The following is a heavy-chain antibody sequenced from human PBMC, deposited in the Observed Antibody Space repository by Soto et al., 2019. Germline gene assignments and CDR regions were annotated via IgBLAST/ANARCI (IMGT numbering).Heavy chain of an antibody. J-gene: IGHJ4*02. D-gene: IGHD6-13*01. V-gene: IGHV4-39*01. CDR3: ARRAYSSSWYRRYYFDY. Sequence: SETLSLTCTVSGGSISSSSYYWGWIRQPPGKGLEWIGSIYYSGSTYYNPSLKSRVTISVDTSKNQFSLKLSSVAAADTAVYYCARRAYSSSWYRRYYFDYWGQGTLVTVSS. CDR2: IYYSGST. CDR1: GGSISSSSYY.